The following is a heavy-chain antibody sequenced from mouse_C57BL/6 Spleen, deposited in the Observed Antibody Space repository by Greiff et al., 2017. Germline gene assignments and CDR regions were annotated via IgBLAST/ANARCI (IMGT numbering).Heavy chain of an antibody. CDR1: GYTFTSCW. CDR3: AKGDYGSSLDY. Sequence: QVQLQQPGAELVMPGASVKLSCKASGYTFTSCWMHWVKQRPGQGLEWIGEIDPSDSYTNYNQKFKGKSTLTVDKSSSTAYMQLSSLTSEDSAVYYCAKGDYGSSLDYWGQGTTLTVSS. J-gene: IGHJ2*01. V-gene: IGHV1-69*01. D-gene: IGHD1-1*01. CDR2: IDPSDSYT.